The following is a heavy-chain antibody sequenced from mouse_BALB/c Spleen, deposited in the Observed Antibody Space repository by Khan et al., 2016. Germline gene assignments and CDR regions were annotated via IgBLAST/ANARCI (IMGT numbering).Heavy chain of an antibody. V-gene: IGHV1-20*01. D-gene: IGHD2-3*01. Sequence: EVQLQESGPELVKPGASVKISCKASGYSFTGSFMNWVMQSHGKSLEWIGRINPYNGDTFYNQKFKGKATLTVDKSSSTAHLELRSLTSEDSAVYYCARHDGYVLYEAMDYWGQGTLVTVSA. CDR1: GYSFTGSF. CDR3: ARHDGYVLYEAMDY. J-gene: IGHJ4*01. CDR2: INPYNGDT.